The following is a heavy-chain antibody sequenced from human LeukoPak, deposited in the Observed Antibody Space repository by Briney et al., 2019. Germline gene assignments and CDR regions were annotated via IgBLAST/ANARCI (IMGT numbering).Heavy chain of an antibody. J-gene: IGHJ4*02. V-gene: IGHV3-7*01. D-gene: IGHD6-6*01. Sequence: PGGSLRRSCTASGFTFSDYWMTWVRQAPGKGPEWVANIKQDGSQRYYVDSVRGRFTSSRDNAKNSLFLQMNGLRAEDTAVYYCARRGGSSSRRSPIDYWGQGTLVTVSS. CDR1: GFTFSDYW. CDR3: ARRGGSSSRRSPIDY. CDR2: IKQDGSQR.